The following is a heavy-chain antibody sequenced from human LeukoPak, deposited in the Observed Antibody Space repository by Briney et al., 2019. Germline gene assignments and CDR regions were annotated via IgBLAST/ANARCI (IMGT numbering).Heavy chain of an antibody. CDR1: GFTFDDYA. J-gene: IGHJ4*02. D-gene: IGHD1-26*01. Sequence: GGSLRLSCAASGFTFDDYAMHWVRQAPGKGLEWVSGISWNSGNIDYADSVKGRFTISRDNAKNSLYLLMNSLRAEDTAFYYCAKGSGSYWRSLYYFDYWGQGTPVTVSS. V-gene: IGHV3-9*01. CDR3: AKGSGSYWRSLYYFDY. CDR2: ISWNSGNI.